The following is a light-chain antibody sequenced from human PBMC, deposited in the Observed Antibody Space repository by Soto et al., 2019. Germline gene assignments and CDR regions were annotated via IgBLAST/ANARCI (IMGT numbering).Light chain of an antibody. CDR3: QQYGTSPYT. Sequence: EVVMTQSPGTLSLSPGERGTLSCRASQSVTSSKLAWLQQKPGQAPRLLIYGASSRATGIPDRFSGSGSGTDFTLTISRPEPEDFAVYYCQQYGTSPYTFGQGTKVEIK. J-gene: IGKJ2*01. CDR2: GAS. V-gene: IGKV3-20*01. CDR1: QSVTSSK.